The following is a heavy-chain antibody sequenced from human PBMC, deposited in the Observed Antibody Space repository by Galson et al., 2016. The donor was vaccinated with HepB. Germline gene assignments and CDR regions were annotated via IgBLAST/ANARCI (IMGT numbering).Heavy chain of an antibody. CDR3: VRGSYTSDWYRTSAYDFGLDV. CDR2: IYTAGDT. V-gene: IGHV3-13*01. J-gene: IGHJ6*04. CDR1: GFSFSNYD. Sequence: SLRLSCAASGFSFSNYDMYWVRQAQGKGLEWVSSIYTAGDTYYEDSVERRFTVSRENAKDSLYLHMNRLRAGDTAVYYCVRGSYTSDWYRTSAYDFGLDVWGKGTPVTVSS. D-gene: IGHD6-19*01.